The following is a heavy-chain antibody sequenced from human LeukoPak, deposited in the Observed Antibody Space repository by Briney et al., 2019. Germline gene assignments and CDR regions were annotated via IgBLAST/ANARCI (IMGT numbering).Heavy chain of an antibody. CDR3: ARDRDDGGFEY. Sequence: GGSLRLSCAASGFTLRNYWMSWVRQAPEKGLEWVANINQDGRIKQYLDSMKGRYTNSRDNAKNSLYLQMNSLRVEDTAVYYCARDRDDGGFEYWGQGTLVTVSS. CDR1: GFTLRNYW. D-gene: IGHD4-23*01. J-gene: IGHJ4*02. V-gene: IGHV3-7*01. CDR2: INQDGRIK.